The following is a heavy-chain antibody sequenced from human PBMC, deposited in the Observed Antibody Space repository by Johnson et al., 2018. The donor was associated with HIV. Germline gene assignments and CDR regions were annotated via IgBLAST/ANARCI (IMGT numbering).Heavy chain of an antibody. CDR3: ARDPFPRFYAFDI. Sequence: VQLVESGGGLVQPGGSLRLSCAASGFTVSSDYMSWVRQAPGKGLEWVSLIYSGGSTYYTDSVKGRFTISRDNSNNTLYLQMNSLTAEEPAMYFCARDPFPRFYAFDIWGQGTMVTVSS. J-gene: IGHJ3*02. D-gene: IGHD3-16*01. CDR1: GFTVSSDY. V-gene: IGHV3-66*01. CDR2: IYSGGST.